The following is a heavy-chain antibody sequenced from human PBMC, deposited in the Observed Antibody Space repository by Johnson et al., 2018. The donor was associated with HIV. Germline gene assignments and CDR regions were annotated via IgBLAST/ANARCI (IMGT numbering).Heavy chain of an antibody. CDR3: TIPYYYDSGGYQ. CDR2: ISSNGGST. D-gene: IGHD3-22*01. V-gene: IGHV3-64*07. Sequence: VQSVESGGGLVQPGGSLRLSCAASGFTFSMYAMHWVRQAPGKGLEYVSAISSNGGSTYYADSVKGRFTISRDNSKNTLYLQMDSLRAEDMAVYYCTIPYYYDSGGYQWGQGTMVTVSS. J-gene: IGHJ3*01. CDR1: GFTFSMYA.